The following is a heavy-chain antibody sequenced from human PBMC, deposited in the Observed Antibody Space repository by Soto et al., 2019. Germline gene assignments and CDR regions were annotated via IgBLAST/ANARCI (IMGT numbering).Heavy chain of an antibody. CDR3: TRGGTRTTYWGLFDS. V-gene: IGHV3-74*01. D-gene: IGHD7-27*01. Sequence: EVKVVESGGGLVQPGGSLRLSCAASRFTFSGNWMHWVRQPPGKGPVWVSRISGDASSTSYADSVKGRFTISRDSAKNTVYLQMDSLRVEDTAVYYCTRGGTRTTYWGLFDSWGQGTLVTVSS. CDR1: RFTFSGNW. CDR2: ISGDASST. J-gene: IGHJ4*02.